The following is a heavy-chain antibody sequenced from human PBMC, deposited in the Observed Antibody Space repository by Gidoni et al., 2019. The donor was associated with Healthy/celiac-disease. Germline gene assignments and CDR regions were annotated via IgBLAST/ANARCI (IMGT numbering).Heavy chain of an antibody. D-gene: IGHD5-18*01. CDR1: GFTFSSYA. Sequence: EVQLLESGGGLVQPGGSLRLSCAASGFTFSSYAMSWVRQAPGKGLEWVSAISGSGGSTYYADSVKGRFTISRDNSKNTLYLQMNSLRAEDTAVYYCANGITGTIRAMVYYYWGQGTLVTVSS. CDR2: ISGSGGST. J-gene: IGHJ4*02. V-gene: IGHV3-23*01. CDR3: ANGITGTIRAMVYYY.